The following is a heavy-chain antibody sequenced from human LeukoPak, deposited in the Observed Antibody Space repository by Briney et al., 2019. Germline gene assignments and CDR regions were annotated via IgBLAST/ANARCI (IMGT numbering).Heavy chain of an antibody. J-gene: IGHJ4*02. V-gene: IGHV3-49*04. CDR3: SRNGLVDFDY. CDR1: GFAFDDFA. CDR2: IRRRAYGGAA. Sequence: GGSVRLSCTTSGFAFDDFAMSWVRQPAGKGLEWVGFIRRRAYGGAAEYAASVKGRFIISRDDSKGIAYLQMNSLKTEDTAVYYCSRNGLVDFDYWGQGSRVIVSP.